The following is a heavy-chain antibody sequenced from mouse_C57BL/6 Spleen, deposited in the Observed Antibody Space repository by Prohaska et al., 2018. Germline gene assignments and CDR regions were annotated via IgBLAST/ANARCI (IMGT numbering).Heavy chain of an antibody. D-gene: IGHD1-1*01. J-gene: IGHJ1*03. V-gene: IGHV1-15*01. Sequence: YTFTDYEMHRAKQTPVHGLEWIGAIDPETGGTAYNQKFKGKAILTADKSSSTAYMELRSLTSEDCAVYYCTRSNYYGRSPSYFDVWGTGTTVTVSS. CDR3: TRSNYYGRSPSYFDV. CDR2: IDPETGGT. CDR1: YTFTDYE.